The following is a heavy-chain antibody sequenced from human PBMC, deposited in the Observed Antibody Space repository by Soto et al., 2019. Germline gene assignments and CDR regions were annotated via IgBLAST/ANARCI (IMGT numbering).Heavy chain of an antibody. Sequence: GGSLRLSCAASGFPFSSYAMSWVRQAPGKGLEWVSAISGSGGSTYYADSVKGRFTISRDNSKNTLYLQMNSLRAEDTAVYYCAKYSSSWYATSDAFDIWGQGTMVTVSS. CDR1: GFPFSSYA. V-gene: IGHV3-23*01. CDR2: ISGSGGST. J-gene: IGHJ3*02. D-gene: IGHD6-13*01. CDR3: AKYSSSWYATSDAFDI.